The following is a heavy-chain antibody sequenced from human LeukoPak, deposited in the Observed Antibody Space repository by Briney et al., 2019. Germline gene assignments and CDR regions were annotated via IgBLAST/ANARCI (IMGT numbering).Heavy chain of an antibody. V-gene: IGHV1-2*02. CDR2: INPNSCGT. Sequence: ASVKVSCKSSGYTFTGYYMHWVRQAPGQGLEWMGWINPNSCGTNYAQKFQGRVTMTRDTSISTAYMELSRLRSDDTAVYYCARDQQGYSSSSVSYYYYGMDVWGQGTTVTVSS. CDR3: ARDQQGYSSSSVSYYYYGMDV. CDR1: GYTFTGYY. D-gene: IGHD6-6*01. J-gene: IGHJ6*02.